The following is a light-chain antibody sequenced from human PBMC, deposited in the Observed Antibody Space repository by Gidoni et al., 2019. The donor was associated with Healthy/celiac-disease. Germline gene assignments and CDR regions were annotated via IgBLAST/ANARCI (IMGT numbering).Light chain of an antibody. Sequence: DIQMTQSPSSLSASVGDRVTITCQASQDISNYLNWYQQKPGKAPKLLIYDASNLETEVPSRFSGSGSGTDFTFTISSLQPEDIATYYWQQYDNLPYTFGPGTKLEIK. CDR1: QDISNY. J-gene: IGKJ2*01. CDR2: DAS. CDR3: QQYDNLPYT. V-gene: IGKV1-33*01.